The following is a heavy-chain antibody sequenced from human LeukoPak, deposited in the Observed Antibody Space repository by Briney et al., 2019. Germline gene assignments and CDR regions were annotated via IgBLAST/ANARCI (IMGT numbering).Heavy chain of an antibody. CDR2: MNPNSGNT. D-gene: IGHD3-16*02. V-gene: IGHV1-8*01. CDR1: GYTFTSYD. Sequence: GASVKVSCKASGYTFTSYDINWVRQATGQGLEWMGWMNPNSGNTGYAQKFQGRVTMTRNTSISTAYMELSSLRSEDTAVYCCARGVRVYHYVWGSYRYYPCFDPGGQGTLVTVSS. J-gene: IGHJ5*02. CDR3: ARGVRVYHYVWGSYRYYPCFDP.